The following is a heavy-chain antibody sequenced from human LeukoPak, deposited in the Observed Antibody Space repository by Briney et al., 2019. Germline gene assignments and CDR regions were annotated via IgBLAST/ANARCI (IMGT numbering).Heavy chain of an antibody. Sequence: SETLSLTCSVSGGSITSYYWSWIRQPPGKGLEWIGYIYYSGSTNYNPSLKSRVTIAVDTSKNQFSLKLSSVSAADTAVYYCAREGGRQWLVSGILDSWGQGTLVTVSS. D-gene: IGHD6-19*01. CDR3: AREGGRQWLVSGILDS. J-gene: IGHJ5*01. CDR1: GGSITSYY. CDR2: IYYSGST. V-gene: IGHV4-59*01.